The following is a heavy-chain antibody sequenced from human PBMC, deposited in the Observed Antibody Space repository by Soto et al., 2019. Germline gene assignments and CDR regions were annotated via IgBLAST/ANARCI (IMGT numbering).Heavy chain of an antibody. CDR2: IIPIFGTA. J-gene: IGHJ4*02. CDR3: ARAPGELELRGFDY. Sequence: GASVKVSCKASGGTFSSYAISWVRQAPGQGLEWMGGIIPIFGTANYAQKFQGRVTITADKSTSTAYMELSSLRSEDTAVYYCARAPGELELRGFDYWGQGTLVTVSS. V-gene: IGHV1-69*06. CDR1: GGTFSSYA. D-gene: IGHD1-7*01.